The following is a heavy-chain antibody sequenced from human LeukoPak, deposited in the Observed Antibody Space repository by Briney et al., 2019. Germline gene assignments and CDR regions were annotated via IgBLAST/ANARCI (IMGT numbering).Heavy chain of an antibody. CDR3: AHRYCSRDAGISSTNCPSYFDY. V-gene: IGHV3-23*01. Sequence: GGSLRLSCAASGFTFSSYAMSWVRQAPGKGLEWVSAISGSGGSTYYADSVKGRFTISRDNSKNTLYLQMNSLRAEDTAVYYCAHRYCSRDAGISSTNCPSYFDYWGQGTLVTVSS. D-gene: IGHD2-2*01. CDR2: ISGSGGST. CDR1: GFTFSSYA. J-gene: IGHJ4*02.